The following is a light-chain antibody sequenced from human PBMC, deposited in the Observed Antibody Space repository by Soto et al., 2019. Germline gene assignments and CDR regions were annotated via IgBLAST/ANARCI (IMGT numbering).Light chain of an antibody. CDR3: SSYTSSTRV. CDR1: SSDVGGYNY. J-gene: IGLJ1*01. CDR2: DVS. Sequence: QSALTQPASVSGSPGQSITISCTGTSSDVGGYNYVSWYQQHPGKAPKLMIYDVSNRPSGVSNRFSGSKSGNTASLTISGLQDEDEADYYCSSYTSSTRVFGPGTKVTVL. V-gene: IGLV2-14*01.